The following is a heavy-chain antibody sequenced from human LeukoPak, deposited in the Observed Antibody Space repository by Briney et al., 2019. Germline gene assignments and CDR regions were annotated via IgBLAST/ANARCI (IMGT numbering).Heavy chain of an antibody. V-gene: IGHV4-61*02. CDR1: GDSISSGSFY. J-gene: IGHJ4*02. D-gene: IGHD3-22*01. CDR2: IYPSGST. Sequence: SGTLSLTCSVSGDSISSGSFYWSWIRQPAGRGLEWIGRIYPSGSTNYNPSLKSRVTISLDTSKNQFSLKLSSVTAADTAVYYCARLIVVESYFDYWGQGTLVTVSS. CDR3: ARLIVVESYFDY.